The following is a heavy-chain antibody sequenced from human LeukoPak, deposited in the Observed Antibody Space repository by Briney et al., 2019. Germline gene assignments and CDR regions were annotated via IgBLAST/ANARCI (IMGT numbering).Heavy chain of an antibody. CDR2: ISVYNRNT. D-gene: IGHD4/OR15-4a*01. V-gene: IGHV1-18*01. CDR1: GYTFTSYG. CDR3: ARGGGRSSLRRYAFDI. J-gene: IGHJ3*02. Sequence: ASVKVSCKASGYTFTSYGISWVRQAPGQGLEWMGWISVYNRNTNYAQKVQGRVTMTTDTSTSTVYMELRSLRSDDTAVYYCARGGGRSSLRRYAFDIWGQATMVTVSS.